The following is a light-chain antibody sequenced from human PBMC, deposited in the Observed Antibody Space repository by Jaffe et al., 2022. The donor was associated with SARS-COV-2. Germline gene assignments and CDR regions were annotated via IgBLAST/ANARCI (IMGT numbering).Light chain of an antibody. V-gene: IGLV1-47*01. Sequence: QSVLTQPPSASGTPGQWVTISCSGSSSNIGSNSVYWYQQFPGTAPRLLIYSSNQRPSGVPDRFSGSKSGTSASLAISGLRSEDESDYFCAAWDDSLSGVVFGGGTKLTVL. CDR2: SSN. J-gene: IGLJ2*01. CDR1: SSNIGSNS. CDR3: AAWDDSLSGVV.